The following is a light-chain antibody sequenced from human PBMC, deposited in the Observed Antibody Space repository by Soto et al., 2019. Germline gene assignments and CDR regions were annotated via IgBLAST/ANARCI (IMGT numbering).Light chain of an antibody. CDR2: KAS. CDR3: QQYNSYSPWT. J-gene: IGKJ1*01. V-gene: IGKV1-5*03. Sequence: DIQMTHSPSTLSASVWDRVTITCRASQSISSWLAWYQQKPGKAPKLLIYKASSLESGVPSRFSGSGSGTEFTLTISSLQPDDFATYYCQQYNSYSPWTFGQGTKVDNK. CDR1: QSISSW.